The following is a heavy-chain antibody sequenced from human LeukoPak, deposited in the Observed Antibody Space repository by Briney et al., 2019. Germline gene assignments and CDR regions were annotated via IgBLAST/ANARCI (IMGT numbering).Heavy chain of an antibody. J-gene: IGHJ4*02. V-gene: IGHV4-39*01. Sequence: PSETLSLTCTVSGGSISSSTYYWGWIRQPPGKGLEWIGNIYFSGSTYYNPSLKSRVTISVDTSKNQFSLKLSSVTAADTAVYYCARGVGYSSGCYGDYWSQGTLVTVSS. CDR1: GGSISSSTYY. CDR3: ARGVGYSSGCYGDY. D-gene: IGHD6-19*01. CDR2: IYFSGST.